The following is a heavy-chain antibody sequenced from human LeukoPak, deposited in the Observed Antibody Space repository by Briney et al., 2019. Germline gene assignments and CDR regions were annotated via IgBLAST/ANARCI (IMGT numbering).Heavy chain of an antibody. D-gene: IGHD3-10*01. J-gene: IGHJ3*02. CDR3: ARNLWFGEYAFDI. V-gene: IGHV3-11*04. Sequence: GGSLRLSCAASGFTFSDYYMSWIRQAPGKGLEWVSYISSSGSTIYYADSVRGRFTISRDNAKNSLYLQMNSLRAEDTAVYYCARNLWFGEYAFDIWGQGTMVTVSS. CDR1: GFTFSDYY. CDR2: ISSSGSTI.